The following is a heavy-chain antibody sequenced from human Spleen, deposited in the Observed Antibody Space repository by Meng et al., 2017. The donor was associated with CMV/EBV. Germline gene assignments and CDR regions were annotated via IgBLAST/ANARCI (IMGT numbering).Heavy chain of an antibody. J-gene: IGHJ5*02. CDR1: GFTFSSYA. D-gene: IGHD2-2*01. Sequence: ETLSLTCAASGFTFSSYAMSWVRQAPGKGLEWVSAISGSGGSTYYADSVKGRFTISRDNSKNTLYLQMNSLRAEDTAVYYCAKDRWARGPAAKADWFDHWGQGTLVTVSS. CDR3: AKDRWARGPAAKADWFDH. CDR2: ISGSGGST. V-gene: IGHV3-23*01.